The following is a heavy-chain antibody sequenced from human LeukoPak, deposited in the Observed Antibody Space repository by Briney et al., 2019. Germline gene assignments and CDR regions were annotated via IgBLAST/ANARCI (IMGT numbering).Heavy chain of an antibody. CDR3: ARVSIFGVVIENWFDP. Sequence: ASVMVSCKASGYTFTSYDINWVRQATGQGLEWMGWMNPNSGNTGYAQKFQGRVTMTRNTSISTAYMELSSLRSEDTAVYYCARVSIFGVVIENWFDPWGLGTLVTVSS. CDR2: MNPNSGNT. J-gene: IGHJ5*02. V-gene: IGHV1-8*01. D-gene: IGHD3-3*01. CDR1: GYTFTSYD.